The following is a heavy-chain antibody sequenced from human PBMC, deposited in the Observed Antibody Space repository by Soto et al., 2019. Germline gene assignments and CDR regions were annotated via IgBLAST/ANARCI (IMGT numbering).Heavy chain of an antibody. V-gene: IGHV3-74*01. CDR1: GFTFNSYW. D-gene: IGHD7-27*01. Sequence: EVQLVESGGGLVQPGGSVRLSCAASGFTFNSYWIHWVRQAPGKGLVLVSRINSDGSSTSYADSVKSRFTISRDNAKNSLYLQMNSLSAEDTAVYYCASSLLTPFAYWGQGTLVPVSS. CDR2: INSDGSST. J-gene: IGHJ4*02. CDR3: ASSLLTPFAY.